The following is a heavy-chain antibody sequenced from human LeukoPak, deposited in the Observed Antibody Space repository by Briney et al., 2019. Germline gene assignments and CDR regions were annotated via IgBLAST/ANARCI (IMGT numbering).Heavy chain of an antibody. J-gene: IGHJ4*02. CDR2: ITCCRPDI. D-gene: IGHD3-3*01. Sequence: PGGSLRLSCAASGFNFNTYTMSWVRQAPGKGLEWVSSITCCRPDITYGDSVKGRFTISRDNAKNSLYLQMSSLRAEDTAVYYCARQIASYYDFWSGNDRFDGFDYWGQGTLVTVSS. CDR1: GFNFNTYT. CDR3: ARQIASYYDFWSGNDRFDGFDY. V-gene: IGHV3-21*01.